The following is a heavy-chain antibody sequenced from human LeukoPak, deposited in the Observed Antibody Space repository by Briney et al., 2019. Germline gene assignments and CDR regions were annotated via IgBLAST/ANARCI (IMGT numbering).Heavy chain of an antibody. J-gene: IGHJ5*02. Sequence: QTSQTLSLTCTVSGASISSGDYYWSWIRQPPGKGLEWIGYIYYSGGTYYNPSLKSRVTISVDTSKNQFSLKLSSVTAADTAVYYCARDGWFGELFWFDPGGQGTLVTVSA. CDR2: IYYSGGT. D-gene: IGHD3-10*01. CDR1: GASISSGDYY. CDR3: ARDGWFGELFWFDP. V-gene: IGHV4-30-4*01.